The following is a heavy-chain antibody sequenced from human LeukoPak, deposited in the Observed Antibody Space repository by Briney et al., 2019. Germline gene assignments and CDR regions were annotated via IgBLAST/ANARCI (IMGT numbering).Heavy chain of an antibody. J-gene: IGHJ6*02. D-gene: IGHD6-13*01. Sequence: GGSLRLSCAASGFTFSSYAMHWVRQAPGKGLEWVAVISYDGSNKYYADSVKGRFTIFRDNSKNTLYLQMNSLRAEDTAVYYCARGGLHSSSWYFYYYYYGMDVWGQGTTVTVSS. CDR1: GFTFSSYA. CDR3: ARGGLHSSSWYFYYYYYGMDV. V-gene: IGHV3-30-3*01. CDR2: ISYDGSNK.